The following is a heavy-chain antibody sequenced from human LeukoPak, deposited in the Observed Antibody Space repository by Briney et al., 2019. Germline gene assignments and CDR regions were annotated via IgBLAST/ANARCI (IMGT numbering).Heavy chain of an antibody. CDR1: GYTFTSYD. D-gene: IGHD3-10*01. J-gene: IGHJ4*02. V-gene: IGHV1-8*01. CDR3: VTGDGSGSPLDY. Sequence: ASVKVSCKASGYTFTSYDINWVRQATGQGLEWMGWMNPNSGNTGYAQKFQGRVTMTRNTSISTAYIELSSLRSEDTAVYYCVTGDGSGSPLDYWGQGTLVTVSS. CDR2: MNPNSGNT.